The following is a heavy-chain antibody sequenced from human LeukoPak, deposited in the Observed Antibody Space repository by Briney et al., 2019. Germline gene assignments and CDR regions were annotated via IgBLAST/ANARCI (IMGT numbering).Heavy chain of an antibody. CDR3: AKDGKTRDFGPVGHLGGDY. J-gene: IGHJ4*02. Sequence: GSLRLSCAASGFTFSSYAMSWVRQAPGKGLEWVSAISGSGGSTYYADSVKGRFTISRDNSKNTLYLQMNSLRAEDTAVYYCAKDGKTRDFGPVGHLGGDYWGQGTLVTVSS. CDR1: GFTFSSYA. D-gene: IGHD1/OR15-1a*01. CDR2: ISGSGGST. V-gene: IGHV3-23*01.